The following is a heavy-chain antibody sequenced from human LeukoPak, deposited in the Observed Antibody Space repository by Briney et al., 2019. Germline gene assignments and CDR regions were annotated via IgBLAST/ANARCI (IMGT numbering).Heavy chain of an antibody. CDR1: GFTFSSYS. V-gene: IGHV3-48*02. Sequence: PGGSLRLSCAASGFTFSSYSMNWVRQAPGKGLEWVSYISSSSCTIYYADSVKGRFTISRDNAKNSLYLQMNSLRDEDTAVYYCARDYDFWSGYRPYDYWGQGTLVTVSS. CDR2: ISSSSCTI. CDR3: ARDYDFWSGYRPYDY. J-gene: IGHJ4*02. D-gene: IGHD3-3*01.